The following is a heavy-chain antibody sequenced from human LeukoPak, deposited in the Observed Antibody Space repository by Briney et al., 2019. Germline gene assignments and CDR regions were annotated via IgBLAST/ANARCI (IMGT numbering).Heavy chain of an antibody. V-gene: IGHV1-69*13. J-gene: IGHJ6*02. Sequence: TVKVSCKASGGTFSSYAISWVRQAPGQGLEWMGGIIPIFGTANYAQKFQGRVTITADESTSTAYMELSSLRSEDTAVYYCARGGTYYGSGSYYRDTSYYGMDVWGQGTTVTVSS. D-gene: IGHD3-10*01. CDR3: ARGGTYYGSGSYYRDTSYYGMDV. CDR1: GGTFSSYA. CDR2: IIPIFGTA.